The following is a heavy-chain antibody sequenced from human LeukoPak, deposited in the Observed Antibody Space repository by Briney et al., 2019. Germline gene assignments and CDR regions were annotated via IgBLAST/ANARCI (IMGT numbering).Heavy chain of an antibody. D-gene: IGHD4-11*01. CDR2: ISYDGNTK. V-gene: IGHV3-30*04. J-gene: IGHJ4*02. CDR1: GFTFSRYA. CDR3: ARDAGSDYNFDY. Sequence: GGSLRLSCAASGFTFSRYAMHSVRQAPGKGLEWVAVISYDGNTKFFTDSVKGRFTISRDNSKNTLSLQMISLRAEDTAMYYCARDAGSDYNFDYWGQGTLVTVSS.